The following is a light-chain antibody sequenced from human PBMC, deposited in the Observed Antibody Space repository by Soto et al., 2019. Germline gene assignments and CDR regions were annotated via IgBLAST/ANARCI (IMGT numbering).Light chain of an antibody. J-gene: IGLJ2*01. CDR2: EGS. Sequence: QSALTQPASVSGSPGQSITISCTGTSSDLGSYKFVSWYQHHPGKAPKLMIYEGSKRPSGVSNRFSGSKSGNTASLTISGLQAEDEADYYCCSYAGSSTLIFGGGTQLTVL. V-gene: IGLV2-23*01. CDR1: SSDLGSYKF. CDR3: CSYAGSSTLI.